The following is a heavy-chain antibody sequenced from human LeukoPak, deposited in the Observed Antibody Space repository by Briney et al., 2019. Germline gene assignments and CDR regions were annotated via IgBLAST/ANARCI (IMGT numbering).Heavy chain of an antibody. CDR1: GYTFTSYD. D-gene: IGHD1-26*01. CDR3: ARGVVGATLFEYNWFDP. Sequence: ASVKVSCKASGYTFTSYDINWVRQATGQGLEWMGWMNPNSGNTGYAQKFQGRVTITRNTSISTAYMELSSLRSEDTAVYYCARGVVGATLFEYNWFDPWGQGTLVTVSS. CDR2: MNPNSGNT. V-gene: IGHV1-8*03. J-gene: IGHJ5*02.